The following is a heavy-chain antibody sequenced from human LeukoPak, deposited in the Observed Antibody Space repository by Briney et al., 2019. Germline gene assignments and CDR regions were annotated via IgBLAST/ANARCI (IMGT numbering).Heavy chain of an antibody. CDR3: ARSGYEYNWFDP. J-gene: IGHJ5*02. CDR1: GGTFSSYA. CDR2: IIPIFGTA. Sequence: SVKVSCKASGGTFSSYAISWVRQAPGQGLEWMGGIIPIFGTANYAQKFQGRVTITADESMSTAYMELSSLRSEDTAVCYCARSGYEYNWFDPWGQGTLVTVSS. D-gene: IGHD5-12*01. V-gene: IGHV1-69*13.